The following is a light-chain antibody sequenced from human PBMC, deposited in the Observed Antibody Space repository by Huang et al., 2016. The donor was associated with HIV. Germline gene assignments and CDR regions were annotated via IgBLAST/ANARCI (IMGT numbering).Light chain of an antibody. Sequence: IQVTQSPSTLSAFVGDRVNITCRTSQRISTWLAWYQQRPGKAPNLLISKASNLETWAPSRFSGNGSGTEFTLTINGLQPDDLATYYCQHQWTFGQGTKVEIK. CDR2: KAS. CDR3: QHQWT. J-gene: IGKJ1*01. CDR1: QRISTW. V-gene: IGKV1-5*03.